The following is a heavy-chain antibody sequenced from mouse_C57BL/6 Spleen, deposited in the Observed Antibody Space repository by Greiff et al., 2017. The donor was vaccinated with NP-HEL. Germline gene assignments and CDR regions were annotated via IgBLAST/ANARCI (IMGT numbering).Heavy chain of an antibody. D-gene: IGHD1-1*01. V-gene: IGHV1-50*01. CDR2: IDPSDSYT. CDR1: GYTFTSYW. CDR3: ARDYYGSPYYFDY. Sequence: VQLQQSGAELVKPGASVKLSCKASGYTFTSYWMQWVKQRPGQGLEWIGEIDPSDSYTNYNQKFKGKATLTVDTSSSTAYMQLSSLTSEDSAVYYCARDYYGSPYYFDYWGQSTTLTVSS. J-gene: IGHJ2*01.